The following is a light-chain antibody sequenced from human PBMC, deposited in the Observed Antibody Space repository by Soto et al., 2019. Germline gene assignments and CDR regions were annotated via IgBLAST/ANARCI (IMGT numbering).Light chain of an antibody. J-gene: IGLJ2*01. V-gene: IGLV2-14*01. CDR1: SSDVGGYNY. CDR2: DVS. Sequence: QSALTQPASVSGSPGQSITISCTGTSSDVGGYNYVSWYQQHPGKAPKLMIYDVSNRPSGVSNRFSGSKSGNTASLTISGLQAEDEAHSYCSSYTSSSTRVFGGGTKLTVL. CDR3: SSYTSSSTRV.